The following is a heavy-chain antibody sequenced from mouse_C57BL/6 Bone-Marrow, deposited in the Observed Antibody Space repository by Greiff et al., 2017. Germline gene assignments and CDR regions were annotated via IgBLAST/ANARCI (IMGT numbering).Heavy chain of an antibody. CDR1: GYTFTDYN. V-gene: IGHV1-18*01. CDR2: INPNNGGT. CDR3: ARDDDGYFDY. D-gene: IGHD2-3*01. J-gene: IGHJ2*01. Sequence: VHVKQSGPELVKPGASVKIPCKASGYTFTDYNMDWVKQSHGKSLEWIGDINPNNGGTIYNQKFKGKATLTVDKSSSTAYMELRSLTSEDTAVYYCARDDDGYFDYWGQGTTLTVSS.